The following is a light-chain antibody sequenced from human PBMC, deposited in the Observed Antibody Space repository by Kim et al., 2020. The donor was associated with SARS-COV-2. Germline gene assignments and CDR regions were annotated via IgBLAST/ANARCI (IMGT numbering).Light chain of an antibody. CDR2: AAS. J-gene: IGKJ4*01. Sequence: ASVGYRVTITCRASQGISDSLTWYQQKPGKVPKLLIYAASTLQSGVPSRFSGSGSGTDFTLTISSLQPEDVATYYCQKYNSAPLTFGGGSKVDIK. CDR1: QGISDS. CDR3: QKYNSAPLT. V-gene: IGKV1-27*01.